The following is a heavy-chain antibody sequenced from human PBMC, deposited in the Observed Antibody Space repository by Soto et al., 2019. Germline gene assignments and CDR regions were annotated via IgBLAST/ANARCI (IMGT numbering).Heavy chain of an antibody. V-gene: IGHV1-18*01. CDR1: GYTFTSYS. CDR2: ISAYNGNT. J-gene: IGHJ5*02. D-gene: IGHD3-3*01. CDR3: ARVTIFGVVAPHWFDP. Sequence: QVQLVQSGAEVKKPGASVKVSCKASGYTFTSYSISWVRQAPGQGLEWMGWISAYNGNTNYAQKLQGRVTMTTDTSTSTAYMELRSLRSDDTAVYYCARVTIFGVVAPHWFDPWGQGTLVTVSS.